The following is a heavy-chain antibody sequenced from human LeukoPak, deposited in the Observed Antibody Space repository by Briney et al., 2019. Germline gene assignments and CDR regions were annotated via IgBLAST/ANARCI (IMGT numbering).Heavy chain of an antibody. CDR3: AKDKDLYYMDV. V-gene: IGHV3-21*04. J-gene: IGHJ6*03. Sequence: GGSLRLSCAASGFALRSYTVTWVRQAPGKGLEWVSSISSTSAYIYYAESVKGRFSISRDNSKNTLYLQMNSLRAEDTAVYYCAKDKDLYYMDVWGKGTTVTVSS. CDR2: ISSTSAYI. CDR1: GFALRSYT.